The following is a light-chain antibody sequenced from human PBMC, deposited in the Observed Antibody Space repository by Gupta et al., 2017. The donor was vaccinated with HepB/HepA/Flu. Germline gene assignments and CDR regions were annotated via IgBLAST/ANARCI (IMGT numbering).Light chain of an antibody. J-gene: IGKJ2*01. CDR1: QSVSSN. CDR3: QQYNDRPPYT. V-gene: IGKV3-15*01. CDR2: GAS. Sequence: DIVMTQSPATLSVSPGERATLSCRASQSVSSNLAWYQQKPGQAPRLLIYGASTRATGLPARSCGGASGTEFTIITSSRQSEDFAAYYCQQYNDRPPYTFGQGTKLEI.